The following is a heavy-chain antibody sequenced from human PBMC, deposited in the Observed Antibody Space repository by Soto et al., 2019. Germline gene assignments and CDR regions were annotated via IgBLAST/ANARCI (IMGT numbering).Heavy chain of an antibody. D-gene: IGHD3-16*01. Sequence: QVQLVQSGAEVKKPGASVKVSCKASGYTFTGYYMHWVRQAPGQGLEWMGWINPNSGGTNYAQKFQGWVTMTRDTSISTAYMELSRLRSDDTAVYYCARDRTLSRVGGENWYFDLWGRGTLVTVSS. CDR1: GYTFTGYY. J-gene: IGHJ2*01. V-gene: IGHV1-2*04. CDR3: ARDRTLSRVGGENWYFDL. CDR2: INPNSGGT.